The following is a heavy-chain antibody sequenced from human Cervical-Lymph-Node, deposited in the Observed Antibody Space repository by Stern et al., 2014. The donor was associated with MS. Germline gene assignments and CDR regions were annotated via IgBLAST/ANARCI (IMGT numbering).Heavy chain of an antibody. D-gene: IGHD2-15*01. Sequence: QLQLQESGPGLVKPSQTLSLTCTVSGGSISSSDYFWSWIRQAPGKGLEWIGYIFYSGHAFYAPSLRSRVTMSVDTSRNQFSLKLTSVTAADTAVYYCALIEKAYCSRNTCFGGMDVWGQGTTVTVSS. CDR3: ALIEKAYCSRNTCFGGMDV. CDR2: IFYSGHA. J-gene: IGHJ6*02. V-gene: IGHV4-30-4*01. CDR1: GGSISSSDYF.